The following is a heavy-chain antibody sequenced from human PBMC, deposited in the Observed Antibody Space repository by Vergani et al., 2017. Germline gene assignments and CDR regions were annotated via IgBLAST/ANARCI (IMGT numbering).Heavy chain of an antibody. Sequence: QLQLQESGPGLVKPSQTLSLTCTVSGGSISSGDYYWSWIRQPPGKGLEWIGYIYYSGSTYYNPSLKSRVTISVDTSKNQFSLKLSSVTAADTAVYYCARGGRRYCSSTSCYEFGWFDPWGQGTLVTVSS. D-gene: IGHD2-2*01. CDR2: IYYSGST. J-gene: IGHJ5*02. V-gene: IGHV4-30-4*08. CDR3: ARGGRRYCSSTSCYEFGWFDP. CDR1: GGSISSGDYY.